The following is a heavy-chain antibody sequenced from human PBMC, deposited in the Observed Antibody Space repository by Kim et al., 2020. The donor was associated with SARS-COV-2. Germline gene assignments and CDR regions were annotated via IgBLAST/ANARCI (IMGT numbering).Heavy chain of an antibody. J-gene: IGHJ4*02. Sequence: GRFTISRDNAKNSLYLQMNSLRAEDTAVYYCARDGPNYDILTGYLSYFDYWGQGTLVTVSS. V-gene: IGHV3-11*06. CDR3: ARDGPNYDILTGYLSYFDY. D-gene: IGHD3-9*01.